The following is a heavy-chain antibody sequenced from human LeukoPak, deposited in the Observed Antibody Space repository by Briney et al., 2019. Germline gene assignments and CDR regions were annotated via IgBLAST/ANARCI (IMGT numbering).Heavy chain of an antibody. CDR1: GYTFTGYY. CDR3: AREGQNFWSGYNDY. Sequence: ASVKVSFKASGYTFTGYYMHWVRQAPGQGLEWMGWINPNSGGTNYAQKFQGRVTMTRDTSISTAYMELSRLRSDDTAVYYCAREGQNFWSGYNDYWGQGTLVTVSS. J-gene: IGHJ4*02. D-gene: IGHD3-3*01. V-gene: IGHV1-2*02. CDR2: INPNSGGT.